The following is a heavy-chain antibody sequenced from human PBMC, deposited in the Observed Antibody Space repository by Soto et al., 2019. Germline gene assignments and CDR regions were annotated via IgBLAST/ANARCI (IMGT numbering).Heavy chain of an antibody. CDR2: ISGSGGST. D-gene: IGHD2-15*01. CDR3: AKVGAGSQLYYFDY. J-gene: IGHJ4*02. CDR1: GFTFSSYA. V-gene: IGHV3-23*01. Sequence: HPGGSLRLSCAASGFTFSSYAMSWVRQAPGKGLEWVSGISGSGGSTYYADSVKGRFTISRDNSKNTLYLQMNSLRAEDTAVYYCAKVGAGSQLYYFDYCGQGTLVTVSS.